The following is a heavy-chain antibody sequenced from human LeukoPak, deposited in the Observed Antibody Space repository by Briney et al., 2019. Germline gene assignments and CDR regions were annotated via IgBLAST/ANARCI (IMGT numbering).Heavy chain of an antibody. CDR2: IIPIFGTA. V-gene: IGHV1-69*06. CDR3: ATEGIGLTDAFDI. CDR1: VGTFSSYA. D-gene: IGHD1-14*01. J-gene: IGHJ3*02. Sequence: ASVKVTCKASVGTFSSYAISWVRQAPGQGLEWMGRIIPIFGTANYAQKFQGRVTITADKSTSTAYMELSSLRSEDTAVYYCATEGIGLTDAFDIWGRGTMVTVSS.